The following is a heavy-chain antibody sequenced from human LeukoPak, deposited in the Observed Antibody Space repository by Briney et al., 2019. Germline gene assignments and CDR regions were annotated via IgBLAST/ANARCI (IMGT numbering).Heavy chain of an antibody. V-gene: IGHV3-53*01. Sequence: GGSLRLSCAASGFTLSRNYMSWVRQAPGKGLESVSVIYSGGSTYYADSVKGRFTISRDNYKNTLSLQMNSLRAEDTAVYYCARGRAEWILVFDPWGQGTLVTVSS. J-gene: IGHJ5*02. CDR3: ARGRAEWILVFDP. CDR2: IYSGGST. D-gene: IGHD3-3*01. CDR1: GFTLSRNY.